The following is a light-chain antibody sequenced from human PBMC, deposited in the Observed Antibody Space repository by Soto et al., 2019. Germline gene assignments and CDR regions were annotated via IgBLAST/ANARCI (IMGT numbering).Light chain of an antibody. CDR1: PSVSSN. CDR3: QQYNNWPPIT. J-gene: IGKJ5*01. Sequence: EIVMTQSPATLSVSPGERATLSCRASPSVSSNLAWYPQKPGQAPRLLIYGASTRATGIPARFSVSGSGTEFTLTISSLQSEDVAVYYCQQYNNWPPITFGQGTRLEIK. CDR2: GAS. V-gene: IGKV3-15*01.